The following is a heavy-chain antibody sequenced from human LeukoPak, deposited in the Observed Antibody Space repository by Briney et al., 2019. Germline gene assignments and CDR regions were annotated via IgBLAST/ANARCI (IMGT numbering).Heavy chain of an antibody. Sequence: GGSLRLSCVGSGFTFSIHGMNWVRQAPGKGLEWVSGIGGSSIGHSTHYADSVKGRFTISRDSSKNMVYLQMDSLRAEDTALYYCARDSGWLRYHDWGQGALVTVSS. D-gene: IGHD5-12*01. CDR1: GFTFSIHG. CDR3: ARDSGWLRYHD. V-gene: IGHV3-23*01. J-gene: IGHJ4*02. CDR2: IGGSSIGHST.